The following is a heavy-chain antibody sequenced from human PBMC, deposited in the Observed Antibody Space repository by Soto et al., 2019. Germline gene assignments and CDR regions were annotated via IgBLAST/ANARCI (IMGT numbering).Heavy chain of an antibody. CDR2: FSSSGGT. D-gene: IGHD1-1*01. CDR3: ARFDRPTAGMGWFDP. CDR1: GDSITSNTYF. Sequence: SETLSLTCTVSGDSITSNTYFWAWLRQPPGKGLTWIGSFSSSGGTFYNPSLKSGFTISEDTAKNQVSLKMASVTAADTAVYYCARFDRPTAGMGWFDPWSPGTLVPVSA. J-gene: IGHJ5*02. V-gene: IGHV4-39*01.